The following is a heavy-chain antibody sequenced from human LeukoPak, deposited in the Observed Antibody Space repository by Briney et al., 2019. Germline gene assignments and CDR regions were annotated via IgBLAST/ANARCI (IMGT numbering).Heavy chain of an antibody. D-gene: IGHD1-14*01. CDR3: ARKGRSPGDY. CDR2: INTSGDTI. J-gene: IGHJ4*02. V-gene: IGHV3-11*04. Sequence: LSLTCAVYGGSFSGYYWSWIRQAPGKGLEWVSYINTSGDTIYYADSVKGRFTISRDNAKNSLYLQMNSLRAEDTAVYYCARKGRSPGDYWGQGTLVTVSS. CDR1: GGSFSGYY.